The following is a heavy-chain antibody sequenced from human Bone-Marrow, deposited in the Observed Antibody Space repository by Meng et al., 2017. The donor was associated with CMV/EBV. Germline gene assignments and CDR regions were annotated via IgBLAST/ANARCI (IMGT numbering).Heavy chain of an antibody. D-gene: IGHD3-3*01. J-gene: IGHJ4*02. CDR1: GFIFSTYG. CDR3: VKDYDFWSGRLIR. V-gene: IGHV3-9*01. Sequence: GGSLRLSCAASGFIFSTYGMHWVRQAPGKGPEWVSGLSWNSASIVYADSVKGRFTISRDNAKNSLYLQMNSLRAEDTALYYCVKDYDFWSGRLIRWGQGTLVTVSS. CDR2: LSWNSASI.